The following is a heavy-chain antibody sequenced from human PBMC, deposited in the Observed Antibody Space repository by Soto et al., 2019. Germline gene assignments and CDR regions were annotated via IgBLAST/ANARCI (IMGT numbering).Heavy chain of an antibody. V-gene: IGHV1-46*01. CDR2: INPTDGTT. CDR1: GYMFTSYF. D-gene: IGHD6-19*01. CDR3: ARDKDSSARPRAEFDY. J-gene: IGHJ4*02. Sequence: QGHLVQSGAEVKRPGASVRVSCESSGYMFTSYFIHWVRQAPGQRLEWVGVINPTDGTTTFAQKFQARTTMTRGTTTTTVDMELSSLRSEDTAVYYCARDKDSSARPRAEFDYWGQGTLITVSS.